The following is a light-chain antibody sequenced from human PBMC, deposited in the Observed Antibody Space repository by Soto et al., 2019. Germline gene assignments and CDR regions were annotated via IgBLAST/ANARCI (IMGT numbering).Light chain of an antibody. CDR2: EVS. Sequence: QSVLTQPASVSGSLGQSITISCTGTSSDVGAYNYVSWYQQHPGKAPKLIIYEVSKWPSGVSTRFSGSKSGNTASLTISGLQADDESDYYCSAYTTGSTILFGGGTKVTVL. CDR3: SAYTTGSTIL. V-gene: IGLV2-14*03. J-gene: IGLJ2*01. CDR1: SSDVGAYNY.